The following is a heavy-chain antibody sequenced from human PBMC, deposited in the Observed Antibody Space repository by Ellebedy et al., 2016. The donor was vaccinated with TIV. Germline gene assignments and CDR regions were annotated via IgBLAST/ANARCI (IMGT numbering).Heavy chain of an antibody. V-gene: IGHV4-34*01. J-gene: IGHJ1*01. D-gene: IGHD2-15*01. CDR1: GGSFSGYY. Sequence: SETLSLTXAVYGGSFSGYYWSWIRQPPGKGLEWIGEINHSGSTNYNPSLKSRVTISVDTSKNQFSLKLSSVTAADTAVYYCARGGLVVAATGRVGYFQHWGQGTLVTVSS. CDR3: ARGGLVVAATGRVGYFQH. CDR2: INHSGST.